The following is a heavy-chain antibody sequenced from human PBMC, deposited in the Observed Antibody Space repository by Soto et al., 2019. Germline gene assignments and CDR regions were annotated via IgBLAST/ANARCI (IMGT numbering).Heavy chain of an antibody. Sequence: WGSLRLSCAASGFTFSSYAMHWVRQAPGKGLEWVAVISYDGSNKYYADSVKGRFTISRDNSKNTLYLQMNSLRAEDTAVYYCARDIVATNSEYFQHWGQGTLVTVSS. V-gene: IGHV3-30-3*01. D-gene: IGHD5-12*01. CDR2: ISYDGSNK. CDR3: ARDIVATNSEYFQH. CDR1: GFTFSSYA. J-gene: IGHJ1*01.